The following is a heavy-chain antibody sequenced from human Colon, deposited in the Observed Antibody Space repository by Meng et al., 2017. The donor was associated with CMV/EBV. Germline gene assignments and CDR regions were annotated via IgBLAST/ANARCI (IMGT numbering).Heavy chain of an antibody. CDR2: IYAGGYA. CDR1: GFTVNNKY. Sequence: GGSLRLSCAASGFTVNNKYMNWVRQAPGKGLEWVSIIYAGGYAHYADSVKGRFTISRDSSKNTLYLQMNSLRAEDTAVYYCARTWYYESSAGYAGAMDVWGQGTTVTVSS. J-gene: IGHJ6*02. V-gene: IGHV3-53*01. D-gene: IGHD3-3*01. CDR3: ARTWYYESSAGYAGAMDV.